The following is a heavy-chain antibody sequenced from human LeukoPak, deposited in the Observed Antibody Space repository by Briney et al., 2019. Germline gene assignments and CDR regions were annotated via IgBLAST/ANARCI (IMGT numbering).Heavy chain of an antibody. CDR3: ARTLTTATWDY. J-gene: IGHJ4*02. Sequence: ASVKVSCKASGYTFIDYYVYWIRQAPGQGLEWMGWIRPDSGGTNYAQKFQGRVTMTRDTSISTAYMELTRLTSDDTAVFYCARTLTTATWDYWGQGTLVTVSS. D-gene: IGHD4-17*01. CDR1: GYTFIDYY. V-gene: IGHV1-2*02. CDR2: IRPDSGGT.